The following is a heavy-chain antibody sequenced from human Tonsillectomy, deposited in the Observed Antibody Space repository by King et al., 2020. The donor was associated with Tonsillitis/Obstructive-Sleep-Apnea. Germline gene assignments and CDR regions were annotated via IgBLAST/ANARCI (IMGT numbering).Heavy chain of an antibody. CDR2: INGDVSST. D-gene: IGHD5-18*01. CDR1: GFTFSSYW. J-gene: IGHJ4*02. CDR3: ARGSGYSYGSLDY. Sequence: VQLVESGGGLVQPGGSLRLSCAASGFTFSSYWMHWVRQAPGKGLVWVSRINGDVSSTNYADSVKGRFTISRDNAKNTLYLQMFSLTVDDTAVYYCARGSGYSYGSLDYWGQGTLVTVSS. V-gene: IGHV3-74*02.